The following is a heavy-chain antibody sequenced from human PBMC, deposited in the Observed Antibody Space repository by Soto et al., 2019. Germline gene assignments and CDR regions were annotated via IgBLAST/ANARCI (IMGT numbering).Heavy chain of an antibody. CDR3: ARQRTSVVTQAYFDS. CDR2: IYYSGST. D-gene: IGHD2-21*02. Sequence: SETLSLTCTVTGDSSNNRRYYWGWIRQPPGKGLEWIGSIYYSGSTYNHPSLKSRVSMSVDTSKNQFSLKLRSVTAADTALYYCARQRTSVVTQAYFDSWGQGSLVTVSS. CDR1: GDSSNNRRYY. V-gene: IGHV4-39*01. J-gene: IGHJ4*02.